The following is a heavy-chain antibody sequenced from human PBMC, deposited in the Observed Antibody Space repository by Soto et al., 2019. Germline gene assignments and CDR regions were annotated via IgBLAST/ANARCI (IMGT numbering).Heavy chain of an antibody. CDR1: GFTFSSYG. V-gene: IGHV3-33*01. CDR3: ARDLVATNPPTYYYYGMDV. CDR2: IWYDGSNK. D-gene: IGHD5-12*01. J-gene: IGHJ6*02. Sequence: QVQLVESGGGVVQPGRSLRLSCAASGFTFSSYGMHWVRQAPGKGLEWVAVIWYDGSNKYYADSVKGRFTISRDNSKNTLYLQMNSLRAEDTAVYYCARDLVATNPPTYYYYGMDVWGQGTTVTVSS.